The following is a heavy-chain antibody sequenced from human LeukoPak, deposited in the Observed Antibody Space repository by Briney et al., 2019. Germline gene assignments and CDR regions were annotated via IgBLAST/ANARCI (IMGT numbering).Heavy chain of an antibody. CDR3: ARLYSSSSGRVLDI. D-gene: IGHD6-6*01. V-gene: IGHV4-4*07. Sequence: SETLSLTCNVSGGSFSNYYWNWIRQPAGKGLEWIGHMYTSGSTNYNPSLKSRVTMSVDTSKNQFSLKLRSVTAADTAVYYCARLYSSSSGRVLDIWGQGTMVTVSS. CDR2: MYTSGST. CDR1: GGSFSNYY. J-gene: IGHJ3*02.